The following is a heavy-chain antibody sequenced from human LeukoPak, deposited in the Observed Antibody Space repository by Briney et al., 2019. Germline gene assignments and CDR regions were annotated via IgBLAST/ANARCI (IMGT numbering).Heavy chain of an antibody. D-gene: IGHD2-21*01. CDR1: GYTFTSYD. CDR3: ARGDWFDP. J-gene: IGHJ5*02. CDR2: VCGYNGNT. Sequence: ASVKVSCKASGYTFTSYDINWVRPAPGQGIEWRGWVCGYNGNTNYAQKFEGRVAMTTDTSSSTAYMELRSLRSDDTAIYYCARGDWFDPWGQGTLVTVSS. V-gene: IGHV1-18*01.